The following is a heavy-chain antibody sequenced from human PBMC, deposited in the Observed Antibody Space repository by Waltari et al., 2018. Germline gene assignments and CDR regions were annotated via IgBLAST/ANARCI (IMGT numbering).Heavy chain of an antibody. V-gene: IGHV1-46*01. D-gene: IGHD1-26*01. J-gene: IGHJ6*03. CDR3: ARDPQGPVGATRRYSYYMDV. Sequence: QVQLVQSGAEVKKPGASVKVSCKASGYTFTSYYMHWVRQAPGQGREWMGIINPIGGSTSYAQKFQGRVTMTRDTSTSTVYMELSSLRSEDTAVYYCARDPQGPVGATRRYSYYMDVWGKGTTVTISS. CDR2: INPIGGST. CDR1: GYTFTSYY.